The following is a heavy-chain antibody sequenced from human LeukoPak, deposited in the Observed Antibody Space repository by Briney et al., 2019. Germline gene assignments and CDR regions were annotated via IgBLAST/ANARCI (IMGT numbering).Heavy chain of an antibody. CDR3: ARARGPIAARRGDAFDI. J-gene: IGHJ3*02. D-gene: IGHD6-6*01. V-gene: IGHV3-30-3*01. CDR2: ISYDGNNK. Sequence: GRSLRLSCAASGFTFSSYAMHWVRQAPGKGLEWVAVISYDGNNKYYADSVKGRFTISRDNSKNTLYLQMNSLRAEDTAVYYCARARGPIAARRGDAFDIWGQGTMVTVSS. CDR1: GFTFSSYA.